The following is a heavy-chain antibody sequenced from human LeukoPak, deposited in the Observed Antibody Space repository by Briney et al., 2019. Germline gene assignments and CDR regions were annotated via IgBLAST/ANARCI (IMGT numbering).Heavy chain of an antibody. V-gene: IGHV3-9*01. D-gene: IGHD3-10*01. CDR2: ISWNSGSI. Sequence: PGRSLRLSCAASGFTFDDYAMHWVRQAPGKGLEWVSGISWNSGSIGYADSVKGRFTISRDNAKNSLYLQMNSLRAEDTALYYCAQGGSFDYWGRGTLVTVSS. CDR3: AQGGSFDY. CDR1: GFTFDDYA. J-gene: IGHJ4*02.